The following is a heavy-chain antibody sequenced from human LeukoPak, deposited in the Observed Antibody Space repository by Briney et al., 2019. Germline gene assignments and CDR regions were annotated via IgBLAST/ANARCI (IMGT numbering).Heavy chain of an antibody. Sequence: ASVKVSCKASGYAFSSYGINWVRPAPGQGLEWMGWISAYNGHTNYVQKMQGRVTMTTDTSTSTAYMELRSLRSDDTAVYYCARGPGIAVAGVFDYWGQGSLVTVSS. V-gene: IGHV1-18*04. CDR3: ARGPGIAVAGVFDY. D-gene: IGHD6-19*01. CDR2: ISAYNGHT. CDR1: GYAFSSYG. J-gene: IGHJ4*02.